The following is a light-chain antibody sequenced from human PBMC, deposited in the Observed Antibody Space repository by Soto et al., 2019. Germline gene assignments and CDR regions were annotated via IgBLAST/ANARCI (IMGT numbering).Light chain of an antibody. J-gene: IGKJ4*01. CDR3: QQLNSYPLT. Sequence: DIHLTQAPSFLSASVGDRVTITCRASQGISSYLAWYQQKPGKAPKLLIYAASTLQSGVPSRFSGSGSGTEFTLTISSMQPEHFANYYCQQLNSYPLTFGGGTKVDIK. CDR1: QGISSY. V-gene: IGKV1-9*01. CDR2: AAS.